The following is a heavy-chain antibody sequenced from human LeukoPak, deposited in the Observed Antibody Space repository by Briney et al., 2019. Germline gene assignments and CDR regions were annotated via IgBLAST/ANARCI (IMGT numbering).Heavy chain of an antibody. CDR3: ATYRQVLLPFES. V-gene: IGHV3-7*03. Sequence: GGSLRLSCAASGFSFSSYWMSWVRQAPGKGLEWVANIKQDGSEKYFVDSVKGRFTISRDNAKNSLYLQMNSLRAEDTAIYYCATYRQVLLPFESWGQGTLVTVSS. CDR2: IKQDGSEK. J-gene: IGHJ4*02. CDR1: GFSFSSYW. D-gene: IGHD2-8*02.